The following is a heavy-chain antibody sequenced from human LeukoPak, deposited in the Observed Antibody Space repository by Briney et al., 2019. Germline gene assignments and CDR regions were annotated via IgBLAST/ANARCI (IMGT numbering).Heavy chain of an antibody. CDR3: AKCGGDCYFFDY. J-gene: IGHJ4*02. Sequence: PGGSLRLSCAASGITFSKAWMSWVRQAPGKGLEWVSAISGSGGSTYYADSVKGRFIISRDNSKNTLYLQMNSLRAEDTAVYYCAKCGGDCYFFDYWGQGTLVTVSS. CDR1: GITFSKAW. V-gene: IGHV3-23*01. CDR2: ISGSGGST. D-gene: IGHD2-21*01.